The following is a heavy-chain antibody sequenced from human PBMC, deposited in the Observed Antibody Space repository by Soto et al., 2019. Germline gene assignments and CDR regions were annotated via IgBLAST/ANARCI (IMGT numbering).Heavy chain of an antibody. J-gene: IGHJ4*02. Sequence: EVQLVESGGGLIQPGGSLRLSCAASGFTVSSNYMRWVRQAPGKGLEWVSVIYSGGSTYYADSVKGRFTISRDNSKNPLYLQMDSLRAEDTAVYYCARHITMDPLLVYWGQGTLVTVSS. D-gene: IGHD3-10*01. CDR1: GFTVSSNY. CDR3: ARHITMDPLLVY. V-gene: IGHV3-53*01. CDR2: IYSGGST.